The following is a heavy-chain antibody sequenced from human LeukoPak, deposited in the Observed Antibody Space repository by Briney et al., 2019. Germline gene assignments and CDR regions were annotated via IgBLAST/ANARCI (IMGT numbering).Heavy chain of an antibody. CDR2: ISWNSGTI. CDR3: ARDLAVAGNYGMDV. V-gene: IGHV3-9*01. J-gene: IGHJ6*02. Sequence: PGGSLRLSCAASGFTFDDYVVNWVRQAPGKGLEWVSGISWNSGTIGYADSVKGRFTISRDNAKNSLYLQMNSLRAEDTAVYYCARDLAVAGNYGMDVWGQGTTVTVSS. D-gene: IGHD6-19*01. CDR1: GFTFDDYV.